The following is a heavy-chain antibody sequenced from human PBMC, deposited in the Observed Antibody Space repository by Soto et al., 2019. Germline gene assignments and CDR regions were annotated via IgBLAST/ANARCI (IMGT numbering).Heavy chain of an antibody. CDR3: ARWQDWFHIFDY. CDR2: ISSSSSYT. Sequence: QVQLVESGGGLVKPGGSLRLSCAASGFTFSDYYMSWIRQAPGKGLEWVSYISSSSSYTNYADSVKGRFTISRDNAKNSLYLQMNSLRAEDTAVYYCARWQDWFHIFDYWGQGTLVTVSS. D-gene: IGHD3-9*01. V-gene: IGHV3-11*05. J-gene: IGHJ4*02. CDR1: GFTFSDYY.